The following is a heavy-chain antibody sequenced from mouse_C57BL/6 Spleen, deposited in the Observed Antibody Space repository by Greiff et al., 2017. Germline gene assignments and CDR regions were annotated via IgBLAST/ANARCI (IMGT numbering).Heavy chain of an antibody. D-gene: IGHD2-5*01. J-gene: IGHJ4*01. V-gene: IGHV1-82*01. CDR2: IYPGDGDT. CDR1: GYAFSSSW. Sequence: VTLMESGPELVKPGASVKISCKASGYAFSSSWMNWVKQRPGKGLEWIGRIYPGDGDTNYNGKFKGKATLTADKSSSTAYMQLSSLTSEDSAVYFCASYSNDYAMDYWGQGTSVTVSS. CDR3: ASYSNDYAMDY.